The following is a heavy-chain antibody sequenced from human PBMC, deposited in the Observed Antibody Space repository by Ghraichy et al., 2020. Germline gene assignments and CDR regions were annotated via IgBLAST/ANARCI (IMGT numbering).Heavy chain of an antibody. CDR2: IDQDGSA. V-gene: IGHV4-4*02. D-gene: IGHD3-10*01. CDR1: GGSISGTSW. J-gene: IGHJ6*02. CDR3: ARPPGGVYGLDV. Sequence: SETLSLTCAVSGGSISGTSWWSWVRQSPGKGLEWIGEIDQDGSANYTPSLKSRVTISVDKSKNQFSLKLSSLTAADTAMYYCARPPGGVYGLDVWGQGTTVNV.